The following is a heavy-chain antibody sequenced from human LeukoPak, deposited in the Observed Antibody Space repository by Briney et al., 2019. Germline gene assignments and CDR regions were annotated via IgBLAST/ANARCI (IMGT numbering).Heavy chain of an antibody. D-gene: IGHD5-12*01. Sequence: ASVKVSCKASGYTFTSYYMHWVRHAPGQGLEWMGWVNSNTGGTNYARKFQGRVTMSRDTSINTVYMELSRLTSDDTAVFYCARGGDSGYDNFDYWGQGTLVIVSS. CDR1: GYTFTSYY. CDR3: ARGGDSGYDNFDY. CDR2: VNSNTGGT. V-gene: IGHV1-2*02. J-gene: IGHJ4*02.